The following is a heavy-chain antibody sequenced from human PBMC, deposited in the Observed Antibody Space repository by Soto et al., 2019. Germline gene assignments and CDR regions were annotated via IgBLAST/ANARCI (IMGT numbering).Heavy chain of an antibody. Sequence: EVQLVESGGDLVKPGGSLRLSCAASGFTFSKAWMTWVRQAPGKGLEWVGRIKSKADGGRTDYGTPIKGRFTISRDDSRNSLYLQMNNLKTDDTAVYYCTTAPFYWLSFFDYWGQGTLVTVSS. J-gene: IGHJ4*02. CDR2: IKSKADGGRT. V-gene: IGHV3-15*07. CDR1: GFTFSKAW. D-gene: IGHD3-9*01. CDR3: TTAPFYWLSFFDY.